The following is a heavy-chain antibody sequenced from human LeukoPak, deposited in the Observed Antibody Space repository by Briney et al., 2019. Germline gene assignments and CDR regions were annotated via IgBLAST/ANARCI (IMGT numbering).Heavy chain of an antibody. J-gene: IGHJ6*03. CDR1: GFTFGSYS. CDR2: IDQHGSEK. CDR3: TRDNGYCSGGSCYHYYMDV. Sequence: PGGSLRLSCAASGFTFGSYSMNWVRQAPGKGLEWVADIDQHGSEKYYVDSVKGRFTISRDNAKNSVYLQMNSLRAEDTAVYYCTRDNGYCSGGSCYHYYMDVWGKGTTVTVSS. D-gene: IGHD2-15*01. V-gene: IGHV3-7*01.